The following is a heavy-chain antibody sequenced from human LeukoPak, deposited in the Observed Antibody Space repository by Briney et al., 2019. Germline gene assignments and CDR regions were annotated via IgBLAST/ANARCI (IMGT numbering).Heavy chain of an antibody. Sequence: SETLSLTCTGSGGSISSYYWSWIRQPAGKGLEWIGRIYTSGSTNYNPSLKSRVTMSVDTSKNQFSLKLSSVTAADTAVYYCARDKAAAGTYDYWGQGTLVTVSS. J-gene: IGHJ4*02. V-gene: IGHV4-4*07. CDR1: GGSISSYY. CDR2: IYTSGST. D-gene: IGHD6-13*01. CDR3: ARDKAAAGTYDY.